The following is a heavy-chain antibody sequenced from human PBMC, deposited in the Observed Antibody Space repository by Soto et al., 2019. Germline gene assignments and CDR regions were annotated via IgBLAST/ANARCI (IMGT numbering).Heavy chain of an antibody. CDR2: IRHKTNSYST. D-gene: IGHD1-26*01. Sequence: EVQLVESGGGLVQPGGSLRLSCAASGFTFSDHHMDWVRQPPGKGLEWVARIRHKTNSYSTEYAASVKGRFIISRDDSGNSLSLQMNSLKIEDTAVYYCARDHKWANDFWGQGTLVTVSS. CDR3: ARDHKWANDF. J-gene: IGHJ4*02. CDR1: GFTFSDHH. V-gene: IGHV3-72*01.